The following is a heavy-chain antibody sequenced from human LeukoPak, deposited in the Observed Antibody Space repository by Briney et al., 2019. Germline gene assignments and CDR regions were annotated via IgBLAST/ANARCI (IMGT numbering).Heavy chain of an antibody. D-gene: IGHD3-22*01. CDR2: IIPTLDTP. CDR1: GGTFSSYA. J-gene: IGHJ4*02. CDR3: ARDLTSYYYDNNGAFDF. V-gene: IGHV1-69*04. Sequence: SVKVSCKASGGTFSSYAINWVRQAPGQGLEWMGRIIPTLDTPNYAQKFQGRVTITADKSTSTAYMELSSLRSEDTAVYYCARDLTSYYYDNNGAFDFWGQGTLVTVSS.